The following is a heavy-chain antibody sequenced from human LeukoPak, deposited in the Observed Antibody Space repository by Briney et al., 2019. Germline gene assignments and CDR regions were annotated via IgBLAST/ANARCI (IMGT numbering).Heavy chain of an antibody. V-gene: IGHV4-31*03. CDR1: GGSISSGGYY. D-gene: IGHD3-3*01. CDR3: ARDRVVDTYYYYGMDV. Sequence: SETLSLTCTVSGGSISSGGYYWSWTRQHPGKGLEWIGYIYYSGSTYYNPSLKSRVTISVDTSKNQFSLRLSSVTAADTAVYYCARDRVVDTYYYYGMDVWGQGTTVTVSS. CDR2: IYYSGST. J-gene: IGHJ6*02.